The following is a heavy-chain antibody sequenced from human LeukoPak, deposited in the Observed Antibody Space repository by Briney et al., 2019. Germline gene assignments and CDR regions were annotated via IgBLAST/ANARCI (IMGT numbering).Heavy chain of an antibody. CDR1: GGSISGSSYY. J-gene: IGHJ4*02. CDR2: IYHSGST. D-gene: IGHD3-22*01. V-gene: IGHV4-39*07. CDR3: ASNALEHYYDSSGYSFGY. Sequence: SETLSLTCTVSGGSISGSSYYWGWIRQPPGKGLEWIGYIYHSGSTYYNPSLKSRVTIPVDRSKNQFSLKLSSVTAADTAVYYCASNALEHYYDSSGYSFGYWGQGTLVTVSS.